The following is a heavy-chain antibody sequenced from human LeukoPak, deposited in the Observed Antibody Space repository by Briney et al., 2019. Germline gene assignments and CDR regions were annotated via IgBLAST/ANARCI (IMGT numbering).Heavy chain of an antibody. CDR1: GGSINSNSHH. J-gene: IGHJ4*02. D-gene: IGHD3-9*01. CDR2: IDYSGTT. V-gene: IGHV4-39*01. CDR3: ARRGDILTDYAFDY. Sequence: SETLSLTCSVSGGSINSNSHHWDWIRQAPGKGLEWIGNIDYSGTTSYNPSLKSRVTISVDTSNNQFSLRLSSVTAADTAVYYCARRGDILTDYAFDYWGQGTLVTVSS.